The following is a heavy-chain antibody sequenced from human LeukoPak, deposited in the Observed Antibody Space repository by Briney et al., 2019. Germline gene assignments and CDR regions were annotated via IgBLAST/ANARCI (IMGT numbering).Heavy chain of an antibody. CDR1: GGSISSGGYY. Sequence: SETLSLTCTVSGGSISSGGYYWSWIRQHPGKGLEWIGYIYYSGSTYYNPSLKSRVTISVDTSKNQFSLKLSSVTAADTAVYYCARIGVAARPAPGKGIRATCFDYWGQGTLVTVSS. V-gene: IGHV4-31*03. D-gene: IGHD6-6*01. J-gene: IGHJ4*02. CDR2: IYYSGST. CDR3: ARIGVAARPAPGKGIRATCFDY.